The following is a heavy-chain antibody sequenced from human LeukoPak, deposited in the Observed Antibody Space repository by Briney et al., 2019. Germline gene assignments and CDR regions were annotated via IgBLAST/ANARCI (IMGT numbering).Heavy chain of an antibody. CDR2: IRYDGSNK. Sequence: GGSLRLSCAASGFTFSSYGMHWVRQAPGKGLEWVAFIRYDGSNKYYADSVKGRFTISRDNSKNTLYLQMNSLRAEDTAVYYCAKDGHSGSLDYWGQGTLVTVSS. CDR1: GFTFSSYG. J-gene: IGHJ4*02. V-gene: IGHV3-30*02. CDR3: AKDGHSGSLDY. D-gene: IGHD1-26*01.